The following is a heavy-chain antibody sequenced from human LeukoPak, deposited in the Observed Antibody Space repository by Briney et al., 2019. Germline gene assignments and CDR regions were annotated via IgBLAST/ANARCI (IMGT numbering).Heavy chain of an antibody. J-gene: IGHJ4*02. V-gene: IGHV3-11*01. CDR2: ISSSGTTI. CDR1: GFTFTDFY. Sequence: PGGSLRLSCAASGFTFTDFYMSWIRQAPGKGLEWVSYISSSGTTIYYADSVMGRFTISRDNAKNSLYLQMNSLRAEDTAAYYCARALTGFIPGNWGQGTLVTVSS. D-gene: IGHD3-9*01. CDR3: ARALTGFIPGN.